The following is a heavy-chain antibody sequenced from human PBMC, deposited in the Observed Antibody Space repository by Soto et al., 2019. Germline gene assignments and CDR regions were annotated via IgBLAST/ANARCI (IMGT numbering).Heavy chain of an antibody. J-gene: IGHJ4*02. D-gene: IGHD6-13*01. CDR2: ISGSGGST. V-gene: IGHV3-23*01. CDR3: AKDGGSGYSSSWDFDY. CDR1: GFTFSSYA. Sequence: EVQLLESGGGLVQPGGSLRLSCAASGFTFSSYAMSWVRQAPGKGLEWVSAISGSGGSTYYADSVKGRFTISRDNSKNTLYLQMNSLRAEDTAVYYCAKDGGSGYSSSWDFDYWGQGTLVTVSS.